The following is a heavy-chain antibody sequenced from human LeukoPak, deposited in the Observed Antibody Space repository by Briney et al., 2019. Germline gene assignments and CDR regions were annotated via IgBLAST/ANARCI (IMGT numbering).Heavy chain of an antibody. Sequence: SETLSLTCTVSGGSISSYYWSWIRQPPGKGLEWVGYIYYSGSTNYNPSLKSRVTISVDTSKNQFSLKLSSVTAADTAVYYCARCIAARRGGGYNWFDPWGQGTLVTVSS. CDR3: ARCIAARRGGGYNWFDP. V-gene: IGHV4-59*12. J-gene: IGHJ5*02. D-gene: IGHD6-6*01. CDR1: GGSISSYY. CDR2: IYYSGST.